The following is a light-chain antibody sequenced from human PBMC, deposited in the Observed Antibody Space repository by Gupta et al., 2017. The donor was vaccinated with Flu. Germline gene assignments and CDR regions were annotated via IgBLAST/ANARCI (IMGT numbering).Light chain of an antibody. Sequence: ELVMPQSPATLSVSPGERATLSCRASQSVSSNLAWYQQKPGQAPRLLIYGASTRATGIPARFISSRSETEYTLIIISLRYEDVAVYYCQQHNKRPPWTFGQGTKVEIK. V-gene: IGKV3-15*01. CDR1: QSVSSN. CDR3: QQHNKRPPWT. CDR2: GAS. J-gene: IGKJ1*01.